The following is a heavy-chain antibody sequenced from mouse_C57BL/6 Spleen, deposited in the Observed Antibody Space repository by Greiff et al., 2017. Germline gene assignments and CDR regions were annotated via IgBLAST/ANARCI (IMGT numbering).Heavy chain of an antibody. CDR2: IDPRSGNT. Sequence: QVQLQQSGADLARPGASVKLSCTASGYPFTSYGICWVNQRTGQGLEWIGAIDPRSGNTYYNDKFKGRATMTADKSSSTAYMELRSLTSEDSAVYFCARWTYARDYWGQGTSVTVSS. CDR3: ARWTYARDY. V-gene: IGHV1-81*01. CDR1: GYPFTSYG. J-gene: IGHJ4*01.